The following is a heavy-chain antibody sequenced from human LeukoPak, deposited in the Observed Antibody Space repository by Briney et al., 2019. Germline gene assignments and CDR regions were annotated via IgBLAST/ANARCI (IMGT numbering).Heavy chain of an antibody. CDR1: GYTFTGYY. D-gene: IGHD3-3*01. V-gene: IGHV1-2*02. Sequence: SVKVSCKASGYTFTGYYMNWVPQAPGQGLEWIGWINPNSGGTNYAQKFQGRVTMTRDTSISTAYMELSRLRSDDTAVYYCARDRGGITIFGVVTHDAFDIWGKGTTVTVSS. CDR3: ARDRGGITIFGVVTHDAFDI. CDR2: INPNSGGT. J-gene: IGHJ3*02.